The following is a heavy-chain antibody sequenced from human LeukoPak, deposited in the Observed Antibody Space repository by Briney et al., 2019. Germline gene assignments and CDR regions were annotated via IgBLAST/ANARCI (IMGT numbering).Heavy chain of an antibody. CDR3: AKAPGYSSSWYRSYFDY. D-gene: IGHD6-13*01. Sequence: AISGSGGSTYYADSVKGRFTISRDNSKNTLYLQMNSLRAEDTAVYYCAKAPGYSSSWYRSYFDYWGQGTLVTVSS. J-gene: IGHJ4*02. CDR2: ISGSGGST. V-gene: IGHV3-23*01.